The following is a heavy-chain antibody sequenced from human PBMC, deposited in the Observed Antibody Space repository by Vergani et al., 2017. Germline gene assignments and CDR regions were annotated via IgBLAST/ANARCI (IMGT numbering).Heavy chain of an antibody. V-gene: IGHV4-4*03. Sequence: QVQLQESGPGLVKPPGTLSLTCAVSGGSISSSNWWSWVRQPPGKGLEWIGEIYHSGSTNYNPSLKSRVTISVDKSKNQFSLKLSSVTAADTAVYYCARAASYYDFWSGYYSFYYYYGMDVWGQGTTVTVSS. J-gene: IGHJ6*02. D-gene: IGHD3-3*01. CDR1: GGSISSSNW. CDR3: ARAASYYDFWSGYYSFYYYYGMDV. CDR2: IYHSGST.